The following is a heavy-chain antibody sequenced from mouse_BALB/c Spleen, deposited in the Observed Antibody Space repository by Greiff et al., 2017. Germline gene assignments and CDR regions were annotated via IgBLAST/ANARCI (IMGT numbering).Heavy chain of an antibody. CDR1: GFSLTSYD. V-gene: IGHV2-9-2*01. Sequence: QVHVKQSGPGLVAPSQSLSITCTVSGFSLTSYDISWIRQPPGKGLEWLGVIWTGGGTNYNSAFMSRLSISKDNSNSQVFLKMNSLQTDDTAIYYCVREVITTATYYAMDDWGQGTSVTVSS. D-gene: IGHD1-2*01. CDR2: IWTGGGT. J-gene: IGHJ4*01. CDR3: VREVITTATYYAMDD.